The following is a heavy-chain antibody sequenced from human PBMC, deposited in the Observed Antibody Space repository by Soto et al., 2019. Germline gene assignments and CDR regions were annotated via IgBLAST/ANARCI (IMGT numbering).Heavy chain of an antibody. V-gene: IGHV3-30-3*01. D-gene: IGHD3-22*01. J-gene: IGHJ4*02. CDR1: GFTFSSYA. Sequence: QVQLVESGGSVVQPGRSLRLSCAASGFTFSSYAMHWVRQAPGKGLEWVAVISYDGSNKYYADSVKGRFTISRDNSKNTLYLQMNSLRAEDTAVYYCARDPIPPLNYYDSSGSYYYFDYWGQGTLVTVSS. CDR2: ISYDGSNK. CDR3: ARDPIPPLNYYDSSGSYYYFDY.